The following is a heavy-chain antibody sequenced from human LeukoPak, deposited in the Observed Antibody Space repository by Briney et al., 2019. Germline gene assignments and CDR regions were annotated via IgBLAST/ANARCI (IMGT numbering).Heavy chain of an antibody. D-gene: IGHD3-10*01. J-gene: IGHJ6*02. CDR1: GGSISSYY. CDR3: ARDRGLYGMDV. Sequence: SETLSLTCTVSGGSISSYYWNWIRQPPGKGLEWIGYIYYSGSTNYNPSLESRVTMSVDTSKNQFSLKLSSVTAADTAVYYCARDRGLYGMDVWGQGTTVTVSS. V-gene: IGHV4-59*01. CDR2: IYYSGST.